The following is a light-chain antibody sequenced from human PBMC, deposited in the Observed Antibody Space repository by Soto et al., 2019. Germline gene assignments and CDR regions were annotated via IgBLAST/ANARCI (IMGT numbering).Light chain of an antibody. J-gene: IGKJ1*01. CDR1: QSVSSSF. CDR2: GAS. V-gene: IGKV3-20*01. CDR3: QQYGSSRTWT. Sequence: EIVLTQSPGTLSLSPGARDPLSCRARQSVSSSFLAWYQQKPGQAPRLLIYGASSRATGIPDRFSGSGSGTDFTLTISRLEPEDFAVYYCQQYGSSRTWTFGQGTKVDIK.